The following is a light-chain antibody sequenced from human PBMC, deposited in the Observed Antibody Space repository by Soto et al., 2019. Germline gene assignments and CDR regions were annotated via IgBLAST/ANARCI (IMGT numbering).Light chain of an antibody. CDR2: VVS. J-gene: IGLJ1*01. V-gene: IGLV2-14*01. Sequence: QSALTQPASVSGSPGQSITISCTGTSSDVGAYDYVSWYQQHPDKAPKLIIYVVSNRPSGVSNRFSGSKSGNTASLTISGLQDEDEADYYCSLYTSSDTPDVFGTGTKVTVL. CDR1: SSDVGAYDY. CDR3: SLYTSSDTPDV.